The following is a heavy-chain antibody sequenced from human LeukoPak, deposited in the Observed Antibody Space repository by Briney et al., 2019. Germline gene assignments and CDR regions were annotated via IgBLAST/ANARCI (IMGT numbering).Heavy chain of an antibody. CDR2: IYSGGST. V-gene: IGHV3-66*01. Sequence: GGSLRLSCAASGFTVSSNYMSWVRQAPGKGLEWVSVIYSGGSTYYADSVKGRVTISRDNSKNTLYLQMNNLRPEDTAVYYCAREIFGSGSYPDFWGQGTLVTVSS. CDR3: AREIFGSGSYPDF. CDR1: GFTVSSNY. J-gene: IGHJ4*02. D-gene: IGHD3-10*01.